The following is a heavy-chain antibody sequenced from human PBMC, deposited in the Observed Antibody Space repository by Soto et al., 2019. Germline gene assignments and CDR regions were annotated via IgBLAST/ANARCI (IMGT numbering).Heavy chain of an antibody. V-gene: IGHV3-23*01. J-gene: IGHJ4*02. D-gene: IGHD5-12*01. Sequence: GGSLRLSCAASGFTFSSYAMSWVRQAPGKGLEWVSAISGSGGSTYYADSVKGRFTISRDNSKNTLYLQMNSLRAEDTAVYYCAKVEYSGYDKISYYFDYWGQGTLVTVSS. CDR1: GFTFSSYA. CDR3: AKVEYSGYDKISYYFDY. CDR2: ISGSGGST.